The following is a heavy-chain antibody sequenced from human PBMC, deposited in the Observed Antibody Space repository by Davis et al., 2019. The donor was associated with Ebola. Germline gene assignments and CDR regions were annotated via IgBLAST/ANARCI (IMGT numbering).Heavy chain of an antibody. V-gene: IGHV3-30-3*01. J-gene: IGHJ6*02. CDR2: ISYDGSNK. Sequence: GGSLRLSCAASGFTFSSYAMHWVRQAPGKGLEWVAVISYDGSNKYYADSVKGRFTISRDNSKNSLYLQMNSLRTEDTALYYCAKGARRYDTYGMDVWGQGTTVTVSS. D-gene: IGHD3-9*01. CDR3: AKGARRYDTYGMDV. CDR1: GFTFSSYA.